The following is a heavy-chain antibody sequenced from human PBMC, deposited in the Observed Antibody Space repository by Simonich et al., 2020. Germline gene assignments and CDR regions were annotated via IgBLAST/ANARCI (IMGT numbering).Heavy chain of an antibody. CDR1: GGSISSSSYY. J-gene: IGHJ4*02. Sequence: QLQLQESGPGLVKPSETLSLTCTVSGGSISSSSYYWGWIRKPPGKGLEWIGSIYYSGSTYYNPSLKSRVTISVDTSKNQFSLKLSSVTAADTAVYYCARQRVLMMYAIDYWGQGTLVTVSS. CDR2: IYYSGST. CDR3: ARQRVLMMYAIDY. D-gene: IGHD2-8*01. V-gene: IGHV4-39*01.